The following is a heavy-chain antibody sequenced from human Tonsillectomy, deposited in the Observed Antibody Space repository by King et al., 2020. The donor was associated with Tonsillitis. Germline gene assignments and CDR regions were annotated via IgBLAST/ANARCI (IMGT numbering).Heavy chain of an antibody. V-gene: IGHV3-7*03. CDR3: AREADTLMAFDY. CDR2: IKQDGSEK. D-gene: IGHD5-18*01. CDR1: GFTFSTYW. J-gene: IGHJ4*02. Sequence: QLVQSGGGLVQPGGSLRLSCAASGFTFSTYWMSWVRQAPGKGLEWVANIKQDGSEKYYVDSVKGRFTISRDNAKNSLSLQMYSLRAEDTAVYYCAREADTLMAFDYWGQGTLVTASS.